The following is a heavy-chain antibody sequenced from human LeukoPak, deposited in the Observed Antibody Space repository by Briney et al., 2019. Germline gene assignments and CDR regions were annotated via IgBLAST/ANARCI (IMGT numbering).Heavy chain of an antibody. D-gene: IGHD3-22*01. CDR3: AREPGFDSSGYLNWFAP. Sequence: SETLSLTCTVPGGSISSYYWSWIRQPPGKGLEWIACISYSGSTKYNPSLKSRVTISVDTSKTPPSLKLSSVPAADTAVYYCAREPGFDSSGYLNWFAPWGQGTLVTVSS. J-gene: IGHJ5*02. V-gene: IGHV4-59*01. CDR1: GGSISSYY. CDR2: ISYSGST.